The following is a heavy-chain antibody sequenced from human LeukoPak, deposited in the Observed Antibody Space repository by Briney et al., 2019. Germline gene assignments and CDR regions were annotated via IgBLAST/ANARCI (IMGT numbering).Heavy chain of an antibody. CDR1: GYTFTGYY. CDR2: INPNSGGT. CDR3: TRDLMVRGVTTSDY. D-gene: IGHD3-10*01. Sequence: ASVKVSCKASGYTFTGYYMHWVRQAPGQGLEWMGLINPNSGGTNYAQKFQGRVTMTRDTSISTAYMELSRLRSDDTAVYYCTRDLMVRGVTTSDYWGQGTLVTVSS. J-gene: IGHJ4*02. V-gene: IGHV1-2*02.